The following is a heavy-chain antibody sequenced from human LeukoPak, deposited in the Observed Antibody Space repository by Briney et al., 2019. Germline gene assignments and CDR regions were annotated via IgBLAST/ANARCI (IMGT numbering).Heavy chain of an antibody. J-gene: IGHJ6*02. CDR1: GFTFSSYG. CDR3: AKDSRYSSSWPTYYYYGMDA. D-gene: IGHD6-13*01. Sequence: GRSLRLSCAASGFTFSSYGMHWVRQAPGKGLEWVAVISYDGSNKYYADSVKGRFTISRDNSKNTLYLQMNSLRAEDTAVYYCAKDSRYSSSWPTYYYYGMDAWGQGTTVTVSS. CDR2: ISYDGSNK. V-gene: IGHV3-30*18.